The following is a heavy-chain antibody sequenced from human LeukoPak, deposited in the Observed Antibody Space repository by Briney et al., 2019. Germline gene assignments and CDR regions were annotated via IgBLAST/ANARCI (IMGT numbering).Heavy chain of an antibody. D-gene: IGHD3-10*01. CDR3: VVTTYYYASGTMKYNWYEL. V-gene: IGHV1-2*07. CDR1: ASIFTDCL. CDR2: TNPDNGGT. J-gene: IGHJ5*02. Sequence: ASVTVSYKTSASIFTDCLLHWVRQAPGQGPEWIGWTNPDNGGTHSAHQFQGRVTMTKDTSVSTAYMVLTGLRSYDTAVYYCVVTTYYYASGTMKYNWYELWGQGTLVTVSS.